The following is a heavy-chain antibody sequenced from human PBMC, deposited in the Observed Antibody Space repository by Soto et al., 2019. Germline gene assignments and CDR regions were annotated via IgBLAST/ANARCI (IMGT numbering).Heavy chain of an antibody. D-gene: IGHD6-19*01. CDR2: IYSGGST. J-gene: IGHJ4*02. CDR1: GFTVSMTY. Sequence: EVQMVESGGGLVQPGGSLRLSCAASGFTVSMTYVSWVRQAPGKGLEWVSVIYSGGSTYYADSVKGRFTISRHNTQNTLSLQLNNLRAEDTAVYYCARDQYNSGWYSSEHCGQGTLVTVSS. CDR3: ARDQYNSGWYSSEH. V-gene: IGHV3-53*04.